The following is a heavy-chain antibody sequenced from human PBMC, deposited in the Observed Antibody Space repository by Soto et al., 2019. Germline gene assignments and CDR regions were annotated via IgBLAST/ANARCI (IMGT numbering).Heavy chain of an antibody. V-gene: IGHV3-33*01. CDR2: IWYDGSNK. CDR3: ARWGNWKVADY. CDR1: GFTFSSHG. J-gene: IGHJ4*02. D-gene: IGHD3-16*01. Sequence: EGSLRLSCAASGFTFSSHGMHWVRQAPGKGLEWVAVIWYDGSNKYYTDSVRGRFTISRDNSKNMLYLQMDSLRAEDTAIYYCARWGNWKVADYWGQGTLVTVSS.